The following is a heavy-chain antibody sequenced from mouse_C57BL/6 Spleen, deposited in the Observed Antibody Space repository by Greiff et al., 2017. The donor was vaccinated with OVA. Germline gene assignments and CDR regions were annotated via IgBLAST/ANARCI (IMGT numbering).Heavy chain of an antibody. V-gene: IGHV1-54*02. J-gene: IGHJ4*01. CDR3: ARYPAYGWGAMDY. CDR1: GYAFTDYW. CDR2: IIPGSGGT. D-gene: IGHD1-1*01. Sequence: QVHLKQSGAELVRPGTSVKLSCKAPGYAFTDYWLAWVKQRPGHGLGGIGVIIPGSGGTNYNEKFKGKATLTADISSNTAYMQLSSLTTEDSAVYYCARYPAYGWGAMDYWGQGTSVTVSS.